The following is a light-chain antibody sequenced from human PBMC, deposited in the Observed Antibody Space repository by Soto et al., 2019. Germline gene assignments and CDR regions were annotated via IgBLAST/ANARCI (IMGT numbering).Light chain of an antibody. CDR3: MQNTHWPIT. V-gene: IGKV2-30*01. CDR1: QSLVYSDGNTY. CDR2: KVS. Sequence: VMTQSPLSLPVTLGQPASISCRSSQSLVYSDGNTYLNWFQQRPGQSPRRLIYKVSNRDSGVPNRFSGSGSGTDFTLKISSVEADDVAVYYCMQNTHWPITFGQGTRLEIK. J-gene: IGKJ5*01.